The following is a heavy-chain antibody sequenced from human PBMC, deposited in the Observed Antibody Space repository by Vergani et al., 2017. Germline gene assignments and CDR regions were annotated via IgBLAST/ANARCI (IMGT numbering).Heavy chain of an antibody. Sequence: QVQLQQWGAGLLKPSETLSLTCAVYGGSFSGYYWSWIRQPPGKGLEWIGEINHSGSTNYNPSLKSRVTISVDTSKNQFSLKLSSVTAADTAVYYCARRRRDSSSGFDYWGQGTLVTVSS. CDR3: ARRRRDSSSGFDY. J-gene: IGHJ4*02. CDR1: GGSFSGYY. CDR2: INHSGST. V-gene: IGHV4-34*01. D-gene: IGHD6-6*01.